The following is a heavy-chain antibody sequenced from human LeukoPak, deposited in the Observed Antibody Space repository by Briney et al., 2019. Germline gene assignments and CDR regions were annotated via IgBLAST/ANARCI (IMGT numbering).Heavy chain of an antibody. D-gene: IGHD3-16*01. J-gene: IGHJ4*02. CDR2: INPNSGDT. CDR1: GYTFTGYF. CDR3: ATQRGSYLWGTDFDY. Sequence: GASVNVSCKASGYTFTGYFMHWVRPAPGQGLEWMEWINPNSGDTKYAQKFQGRVTMTRDTSISTAYMELSRLRSDDTAVYYCATQRGSYLWGTDFDYWGQGTLVTVSS. V-gene: IGHV1-2*02.